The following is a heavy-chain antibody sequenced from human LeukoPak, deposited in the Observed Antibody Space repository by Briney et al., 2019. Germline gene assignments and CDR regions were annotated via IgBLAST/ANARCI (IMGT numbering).Heavy chain of an antibody. CDR1: GFTFSSYW. V-gene: IGHV3-7*04. CDR2: LKQDGSEK. J-gene: IGHJ3*02. CDR3: ARDRDYYDSSGYSDAFDI. D-gene: IGHD3-22*01. Sequence: GGSLRLSCAASGFTFSSYWMSWVRQAPGKGLEWVANLKQDGSEKYYVDSVKGRFTISRDNAKNSPYLQMNSLRAEDTAVYYCARDRDYYDSSGYSDAFDIWGQGTMVTVSS.